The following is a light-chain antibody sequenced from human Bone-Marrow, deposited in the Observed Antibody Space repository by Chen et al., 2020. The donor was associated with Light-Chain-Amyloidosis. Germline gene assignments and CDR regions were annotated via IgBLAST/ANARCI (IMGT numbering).Light chain of an antibody. CDR3: QVWDRSSDRPV. J-gene: IGLJ3*02. Sequence: SYVLTQPSSVSVAPGQTATIACGGNNIGSTSVHWYQHTPGQAPLLVVYDDSDRPSGIPERLSGSNSGNTATLTISRVEAGDDADYCCQVWDRSSDRPVFGGGTKLTVL. CDR2: DDS. CDR1: NIGSTS. V-gene: IGLV3-21*02.